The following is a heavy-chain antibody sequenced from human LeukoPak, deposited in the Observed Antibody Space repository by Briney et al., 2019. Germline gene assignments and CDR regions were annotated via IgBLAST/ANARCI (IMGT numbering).Heavy chain of an antibody. Sequence: GGSLRLSCAASGFTFDDYAMHWVRQAPGKSLEWVSGISWNSGSIGYADSVKGRFTISTDNAKNTTDLQMNSLRADDTAWYYSAEGRRRGGGSCYAMDVWGPRNTVTVSS. CDR3: AEGRRRGGGSCYAMDV. J-gene: IGHJ6*01. CDR1: GFTFDDYA. V-gene: IGHV3-9*01. D-gene: IGHD2-15*01. CDR2: ISWNSGSI.